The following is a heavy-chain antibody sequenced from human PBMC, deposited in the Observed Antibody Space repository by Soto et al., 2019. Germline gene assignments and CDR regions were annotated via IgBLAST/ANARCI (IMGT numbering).Heavy chain of an antibody. Sequence: QVQLVQSGAEVKKPGASVKVSCKASGYTFTGYYMHWVRQAPGQGLEWMGWINPNSGGTNYAQKFQGRVTMTRDTSISTAYMERSRLRSDDTAVYYCARVRGYSYGRRGYGMDVWGQGTTVTVSS. CDR3: ARVRGYSYGRRGYGMDV. CDR1: GYTFTGYY. V-gene: IGHV1-2*02. D-gene: IGHD5-18*01. J-gene: IGHJ6*02. CDR2: INPNSGGT.